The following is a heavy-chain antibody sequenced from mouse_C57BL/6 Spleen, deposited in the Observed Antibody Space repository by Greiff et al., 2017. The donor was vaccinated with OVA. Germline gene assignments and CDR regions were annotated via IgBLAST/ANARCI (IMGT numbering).Heavy chain of an antibody. CDR1: GYSFTDYN. D-gene: IGHD2-3*01. Sequence: EVKVVESGPELVKPGASVKISCKASGYSFTDYNMNWVKQSNGKSLEWIGVINPNYGTTSYNQKFKGKATLTVDQSSSTAYMQLNSLTSEDSAVYYCERGDGGYHGWYFDVWGTGTTVTVSS. V-gene: IGHV1-39*01. CDR3: ERGDGGYHGWYFDV. J-gene: IGHJ1*03. CDR2: INPNYGTT.